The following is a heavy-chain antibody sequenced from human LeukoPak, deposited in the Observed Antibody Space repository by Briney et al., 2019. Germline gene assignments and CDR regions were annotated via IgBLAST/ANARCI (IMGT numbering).Heavy chain of an antibody. CDR1: GFTFSSYA. V-gene: IGHV3-64D*06. Sequence: PGGSLSLSCSASGFTFSSYAMHWVRQAPGKGLEYVSAISRNGGSTYYADSVKGRFTISRDNSKNTLYLQMSSLRAEDTAVYYCVKTRDMVRGVIIRGGFDYWGQGTLVTVSS. CDR2: ISRNGGST. CDR3: VKTRDMVRGVIIRGGFDY. J-gene: IGHJ4*02. D-gene: IGHD3-10*01.